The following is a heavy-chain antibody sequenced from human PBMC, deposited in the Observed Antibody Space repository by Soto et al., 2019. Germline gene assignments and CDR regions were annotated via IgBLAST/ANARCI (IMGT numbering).Heavy chain of an antibody. J-gene: IGHJ4*02. CDR3: VRDINYGATWSSGFGY. CDR1: GGSLSSGSYY. CDR2: TYYSGST. D-gene: IGHD3-10*01. Sequence: QVQLQESGPGLVKPSETLSLNCTVSGGSLSSGSYYWSWIRQPPGKGLEWIGYTYYSGSTTYNPSLQSRVTISVDTSKNQFSLKLSSVTAADTAVYYCVRDINYGATWSSGFGYWGQGTLVTVSS. V-gene: IGHV4-61*01.